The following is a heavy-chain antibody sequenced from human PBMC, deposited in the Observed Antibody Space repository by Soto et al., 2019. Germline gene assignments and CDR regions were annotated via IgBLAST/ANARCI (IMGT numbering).Heavy chain of an antibody. J-gene: IGHJ4*02. D-gene: IGHD6-19*01. CDR2: ISYSGGT. V-gene: IGHV4-59*01. Sequence: QVQLQESGPGLVKPSETLSLTCTVSGASISSYYWSWIRQSPGKGLEWIGYISYSGGTNYNPSLRGRVTISLDTSKNQFSLKLNSLTAEDTAMYYCARRERLGLDYCGQGTLVTVSS. CDR1: GASISSYY. CDR3: ARRERLGLDY.